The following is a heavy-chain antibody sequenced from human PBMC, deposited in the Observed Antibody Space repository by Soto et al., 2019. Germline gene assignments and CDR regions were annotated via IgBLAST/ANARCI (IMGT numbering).Heavy chain of an antibody. CDR3: ARRHYDFWSGYQNDAFDI. J-gene: IGHJ3*02. V-gene: IGHV1-18*04. CDR1: GYTFTSYG. D-gene: IGHD3-3*01. Sequence: ASVKLCCKASGYTFTSYGIRWVRQAPGQGLEWVGWISAYNGNTNYAQKRQGRVTMNTYTSTSTAYMEMMSLRSDDTAVYYCARRHYDFWSGYQNDAFDIWDQGTIITVSS. CDR2: ISAYNGNT.